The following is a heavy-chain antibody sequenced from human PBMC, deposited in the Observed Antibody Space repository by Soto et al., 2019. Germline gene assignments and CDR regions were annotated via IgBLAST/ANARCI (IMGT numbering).Heavy chain of an antibody. Sequence: GASLKISCKGSGYSFTSYWISWVRQMPGKGLEWMGRIDPSDAYTNYSPSFQGHVTISADNSISTAYLQWSSLEASDTAMYYCARLSTPVFCGGDYNDFDYWGQGTLVTVSS. D-gene: IGHD2-21*02. CDR2: IDPSDAYT. CDR3: ARLSTPVFCGGDYNDFDY. CDR1: GYSFTSYW. V-gene: IGHV5-10-1*01. J-gene: IGHJ4*02.